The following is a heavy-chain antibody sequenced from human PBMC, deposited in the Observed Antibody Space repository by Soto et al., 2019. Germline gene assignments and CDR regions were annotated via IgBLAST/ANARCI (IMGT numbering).Heavy chain of an antibody. CDR1: GFTFSSYA. Sequence: GGSLRLSCAASGFTFSSYAMSWVRQAPGKGLEWVSAISGSGGSTYYADSVKGRFTISRDNSKNTLYLQMNSLKAEDTAVYYCAKDPARAVALTFDYWGQGTLVTVSS. J-gene: IGHJ4*02. V-gene: IGHV3-23*01. CDR3: AKDPARAVALTFDY. D-gene: IGHD6-19*01. CDR2: ISGSGGST.